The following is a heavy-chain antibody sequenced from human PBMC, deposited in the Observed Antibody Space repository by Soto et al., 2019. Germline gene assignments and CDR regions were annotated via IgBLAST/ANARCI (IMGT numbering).Heavy chain of an antibody. CDR3: ARCPTDLWSGYVIYYYDGMDV. V-gene: IGHV4-31*03. CDR1: GGYISSGGYY. Sequence: QVQLQESGPGLVKPSQTLSLTCTVSGGYISSGGYYWSWIRQHPGKGLEWLGYIDYSGSTYYNPSLKSRVTISVDTSKNQFSLKLSSVTAADTAVYYCARCPTDLWSGYVIYYYDGMDVWGQGTTVTVSS. CDR2: IDYSGST. D-gene: IGHD3-3*01. J-gene: IGHJ6*02.